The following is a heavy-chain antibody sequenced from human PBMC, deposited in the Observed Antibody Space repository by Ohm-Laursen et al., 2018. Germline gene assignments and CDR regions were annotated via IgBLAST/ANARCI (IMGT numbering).Heavy chain of an antibody. Sequence: SETLSLTCAVYGGSFSGYYWSWIRQPPGKGLEWIGEINHSGITNYNPSLKSRVTISVDTSKNQFSLKLSSVTAADTAVYYCARAGYSGSPTGGMDAWGQGTTVTVSS. CDR1: GGSFSGYY. D-gene: IGHD1-26*01. CDR3: ARAGYSGSPTGGMDA. J-gene: IGHJ6*02. V-gene: IGHV4-34*01. CDR2: INHSGIT.